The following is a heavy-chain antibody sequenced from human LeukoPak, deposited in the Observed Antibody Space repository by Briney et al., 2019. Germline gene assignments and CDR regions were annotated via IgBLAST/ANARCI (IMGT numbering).Heavy chain of an antibody. CDR1: GDSINSLDL. CDR2: MYLSGTT. V-gene: IGHV4-4*02. D-gene: IGHD3-22*01. Sequence: SETLFLTCTVSGDSINSLDLWSWVRQPPGKGLEWIGEMYLSGTTHSNPSVKSRVTISIDKSKNQFFLNLSSVTAADTAVYYCAGLVGRYSSGLYYYYFDYWGQGTLVTVSS. J-gene: IGHJ4*02. CDR3: AGLVGRYSSGLYYYYFDY.